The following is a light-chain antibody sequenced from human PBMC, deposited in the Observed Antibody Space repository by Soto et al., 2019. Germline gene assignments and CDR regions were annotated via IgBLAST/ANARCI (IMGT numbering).Light chain of an antibody. CDR3: QQYNNWPLT. CDR1: QSVSSN. J-gene: IGKJ5*01. CDR2: GAS. V-gene: IGKV3-15*01. Sequence: VRRQYADTLSVSPKRRSPLSFRASQSVSSNLAWYQQKPGQAPRLLIYGASSRATGIPVRFSGSGSGTEFTLTISSLHSEDFAVYFCQQYNNWPLTVGQGTRLEIK.